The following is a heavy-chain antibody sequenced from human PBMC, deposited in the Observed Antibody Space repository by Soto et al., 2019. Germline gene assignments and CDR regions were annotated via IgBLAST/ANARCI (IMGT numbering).Heavy chain of an antibody. V-gene: IGHV3-21*01. CDR2: ISSSSSYI. CDR3: ARSQMYYYGSGSTGYMDV. Sequence: GGSLRLSCAASGFTFSSYSMNWVRQAPGKGLEWVSSISSSSSYIYYADSVKGRFTISRDNAKNSLYLQMNSLRAEDTAVYYFARSQMYYYGSGSTGYMDVWGKGTTVTVSS. CDR1: GFTFSSYS. D-gene: IGHD3-10*01. J-gene: IGHJ6*03.